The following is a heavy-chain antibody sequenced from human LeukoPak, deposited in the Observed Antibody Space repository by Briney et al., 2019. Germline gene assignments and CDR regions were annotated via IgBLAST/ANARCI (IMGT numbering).Heavy chain of an antibody. CDR2: ISYDGSNK. V-gene: IGHV3-30*18. D-gene: IGHD2-2*01. J-gene: IGHJ5*02. CDR1: GFTFSSYG. Sequence: AGGSLRLSCAASGFTFSSYGMHWVRQAPGKGLEWVAVISYDGSNKYYADSVKGRFTISRDNSKNTLYLQMNSLRAEDTAVYYCAKEFGVVPAAADWFDPWGQGTLVTVSS. CDR3: AKEFGVVPAAADWFDP.